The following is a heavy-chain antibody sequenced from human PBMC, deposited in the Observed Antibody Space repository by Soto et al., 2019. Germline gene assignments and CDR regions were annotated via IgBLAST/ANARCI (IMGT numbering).Heavy chain of an antibody. V-gene: IGHV4-39*01. CDR2: ISHDGHA. J-gene: IGHJ5*02. Sequence: SETLSLTCSVLGDSISYTRYYWGWIRQSPEKGLEWIGGISHDGHAYYNPSLKSRVTLFADTSRNQFSLKMKSVTVADTALYFCARQVYGDYLGGNWFDPWGQGALVTVSS. CDR3: ARQVYGDYLGGNWFDP. CDR1: GDSISYTRYY. D-gene: IGHD4-17*01.